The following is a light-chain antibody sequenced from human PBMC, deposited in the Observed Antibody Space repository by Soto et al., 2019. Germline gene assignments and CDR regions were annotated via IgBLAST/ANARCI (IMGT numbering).Light chain of an antibody. CDR1: SSDVGGYNY. Sequence: QSALTQPASVSGSPGQSITISCTGTSSDVGGYNYVSWYQQHPGKAPKLMIYEVSNRPSGVSNRFSGSKSGNTASLTISGLQAEAEADYYCSSYTSRSTLVFGGGTKVTVL. CDR3: SSYTSRSTLV. V-gene: IGLV2-14*01. CDR2: EVS. J-gene: IGLJ2*01.